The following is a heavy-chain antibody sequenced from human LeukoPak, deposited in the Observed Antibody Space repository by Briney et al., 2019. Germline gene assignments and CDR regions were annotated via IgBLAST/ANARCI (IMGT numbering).Heavy chain of an antibody. CDR3: ARVGGGTIDY. CDR1: GDSLSSDDYY. J-gene: IGHJ4*02. CDR2: INYSGNT. D-gene: IGHD4-23*01. V-gene: IGHV4-30-4*01. Sequence: SETLSLTCTVSGDSLSSDDYYWSWIRQPPGKCLELVGYINYSGNTFYNPSLKSRITISLDTSKNQFSLKLSSVTAADTAVYYCARVGGGTIDYWGQGTLVTVSS.